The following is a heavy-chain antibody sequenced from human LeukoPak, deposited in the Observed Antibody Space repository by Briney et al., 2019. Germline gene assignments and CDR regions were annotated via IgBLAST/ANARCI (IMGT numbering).Heavy chain of an antibody. V-gene: IGHV4-59*01. D-gene: IGHD3-22*01. Sequence: GSLRLSCAASGFTFSSYAMSWIRKSPGKGLEWVGFVYYSGRTKYNPSLKSRVTISIDTSKNQVSLKLRSVTAADTAMYFCVREASTSYYDSSGYYRQTETFDVWGQGTMVTVSS. CDR1: GFTFSSYA. CDR3: VREASTSYYDSSGYYRQTETFDV. J-gene: IGHJ3*01. CDR2: VYYSGRT.